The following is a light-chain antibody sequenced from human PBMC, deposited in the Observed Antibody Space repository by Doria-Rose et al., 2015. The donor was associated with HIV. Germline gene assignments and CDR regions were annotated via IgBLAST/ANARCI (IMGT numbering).Light chain of an antibody. CDR3: QQVSNWPLT. V-gene: IGKV3-15*01. CDR2: GAS. CDR1: IGTN. J-gene: IGKJ4*01. Sequence: IGTNLAWYQQKPGQAPRLLIYGASTRAADIPARFSGSGSGTEFALTISNMESEDFAVYFCQQVSNWPLTFGGGARVEMK.